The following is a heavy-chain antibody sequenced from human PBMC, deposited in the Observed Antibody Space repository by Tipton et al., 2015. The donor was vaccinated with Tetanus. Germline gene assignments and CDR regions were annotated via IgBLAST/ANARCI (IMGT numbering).Heavy chain of an antibody. Sequence: TLSLTCAVSIGSINSGSYHWDWIRQPPGKGLEWLGGIHSGGRASYSPSLKSRVTISEDMSKNQFSLKLSSVTAADTAVYFCARQFVITFGGVIDFDGFDIWGQGTMVTVSS. CDR2: IHSGGRA. V-gene: IGHV4-39*07. CDR3: ARQFVITFGGVIDFDGFDI. CDR1: IGSINSGSYH. D-gene: IGHD3-16*02. J-gene: IGHJ3*02.